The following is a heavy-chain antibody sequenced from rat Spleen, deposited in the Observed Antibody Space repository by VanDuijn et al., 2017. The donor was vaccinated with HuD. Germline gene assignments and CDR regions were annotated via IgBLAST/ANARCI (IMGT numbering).Heavy chain of an antibody. Sequence: EVQLVESGGGLVQPGGSLKLSCVASGFTFNKYWMTWIRQAPGKGLEWIATITHTDYNTYYPDSVKGRFTISRDNAKSTLYLQMGSLRSEDTATYYCTTYSDYATSPFAYWGRGALVTVSS. D-gene: IGHD1-6*01. V-gene: IGHV5-31*01. CDR2: ITHTDYNT. J-gene: IGHJ3*01. CDR3: TTYSDYATSPFAY. CDR1: GFTFNKYW.